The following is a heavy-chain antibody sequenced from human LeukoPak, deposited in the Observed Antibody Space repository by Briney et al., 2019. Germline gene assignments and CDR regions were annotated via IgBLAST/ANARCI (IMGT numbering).Heavy chain of an antibody. V-gene: IGHV4-34*01. CDR2: INHSGST. D-gene: IGHD3-10*01. CDR1: GGSFSGYY. CDR3: ARGRYGSGSYYPYYYYMDV. Sequence: SETLSLTCAVYGGSFSGYYWSWIRQPPGKGLEWIGEINHSGSTNYNPSLKSRVTISVDTSKNQFSLKLSSVTAADTAVYYCARGRYGSGSYYPYYYYMDVWGKGTTVTVSS. J-gene: IGHJ6*03.